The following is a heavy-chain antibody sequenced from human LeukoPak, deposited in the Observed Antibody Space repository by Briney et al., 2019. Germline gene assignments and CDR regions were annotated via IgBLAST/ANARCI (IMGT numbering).Heavy chain of an antibody. D-gene: IGHD3-22*01. J-gene: IGHJ4*02. CDR1: GYTFTGYY. V-gene: IGHV1-2*02. CDR2: IKVNSGGT. CDR3: ARGDAPTYYYDTSGYSVGDY. Sequence: ASVKVSCKASGYTFTGYYMQWVRQAPGQGLEWMGWIKVNSGGTNYAQKFQGRVTMTRDTSISTAYMELSRLRSDDTAVYYCARGDAPTYYYDTSGYSVGDYWGQGSLVTVSS.